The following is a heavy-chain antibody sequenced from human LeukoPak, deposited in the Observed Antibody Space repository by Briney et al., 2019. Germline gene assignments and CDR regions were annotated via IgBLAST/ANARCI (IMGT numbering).Heavy chain of an antibody. V-gene: IGHV3-23*01. CDR3: ARNSGWXGVS. CDR2: ISGSGGST. CDR1: GFTFSSYA. Sequence: PXGSLXXXCAASGFTFSSYAMNWVRQAPGKGLEWVSGISGSGGSTYYADSVKGRFTISRDNSKNTLYMQLSSLRGDDTAEYYCARNSGWXGVSWGQGXLVTVSS. J-gene: IGHJ4*02. D-gene: IGHD6-19*01.